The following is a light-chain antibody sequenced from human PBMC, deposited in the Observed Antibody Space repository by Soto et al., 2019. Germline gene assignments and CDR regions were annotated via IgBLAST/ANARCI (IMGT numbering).Light chain of an antibody. CDR2: GAS. CDR3: XQYGSSPPT. J-gene: IGKJ1*01. V-gene: IGKV3-20*01. Sequence: EIVLTQSQGTLSLSPGERATLSCRASQSVSNNYLAWYQRKPGQAPRLLIYGASSRATDIPTRFSGSGSGXXXXXXXTXXEPEDFXXYXXXQYGSSPPTFGQGTKVEIK. CDR1: QSVSNNY.